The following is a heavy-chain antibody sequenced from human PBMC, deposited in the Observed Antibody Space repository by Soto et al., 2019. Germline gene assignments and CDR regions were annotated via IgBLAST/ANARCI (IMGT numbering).Heavy chain of an antibody. Sequence: QVQLVQSGAEVKKPGASVKVSCKASGYTFTSYGISWVRQAPGQGLEWMGWISAYNGNTNYAQKLQGRVTMTTDTSTSTAYMELRSLRSDDTAVYYCARDQDYDSSGYYYYYYYGMGVWGQGTTVTVSS. V-gene: IGHV1-18*01. CDR3: ARDQDYDSSGYYYYYYYGMGV. CDR2: ISAYNGNT. J-gene: IGHJ6*02. D-gene: IGHD3-22*01. CDR1: GYTFTSYG.